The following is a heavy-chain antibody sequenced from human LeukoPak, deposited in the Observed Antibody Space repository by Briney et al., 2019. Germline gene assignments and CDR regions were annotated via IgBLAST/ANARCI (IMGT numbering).Heavy chain of an antibody. D-gene: IGHD3-22*01. CDR1: GGSISSSSYY. CDR2: IYYSGST. Sequence: SETLSLTCTVSGGSISSSSYYWGWIRQPPGKGLEWIGSIYYSGSTYYNPSLKSRVPISVDTSKNQFSLKLSSVTAADTAVYYCARQGRGDSSGLDYWGQGTLVTVSS. J-gene: IGHJ4*02. V-gene: IGHV4-39*01. CDR3: ARQGRGDSSGLDY.